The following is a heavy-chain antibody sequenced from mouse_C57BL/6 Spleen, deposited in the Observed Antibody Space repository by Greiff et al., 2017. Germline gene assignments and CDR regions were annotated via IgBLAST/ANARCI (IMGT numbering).Heavy chain of an antibody. D-gene: IGHD1-1*01. CDR2: INYDGSST. Sequence: VQLVESEGGLVQPGSSMKLSCTASGFTFSDYYMAWVRQVPEKGLEWVAHINYDGSSTYYLDSLKSRFIISRDNAKNILYLQMSSLKSEDTATYYCARDRGYYGSSYNYAMDYWGQGTSVTVSS. CDR1: GFTFSDYY. J-gene: IGHJ4*01. CDR3: ARDRGYYGSSYNYAMDY. V-gene: IGHV5-16*01.